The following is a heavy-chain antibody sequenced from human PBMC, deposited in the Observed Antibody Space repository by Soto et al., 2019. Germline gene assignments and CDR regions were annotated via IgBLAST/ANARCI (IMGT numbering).Heavy chain of an antibody. Sequence: QVLLVQSGAEVKKPGSSVKVSCKASGGTFNRYAINWVRQAPGQGLEWMGGIIPIFGTANYAQKFQGRVAITADESTSAAYMGLRSLRSEDTAVYYCALWGFRDGNNSTYSYYDMDVWGQGTTVTVSS. V-gene: IGHV1-69*01. CDR3: ALWGFRDGNNSTYSYYDMDV. D-gene: IGHD3-10*01. CDR2: IIPIFGTA. CDR1: GGTFNRYA. J-gene: IGHJ6*02.